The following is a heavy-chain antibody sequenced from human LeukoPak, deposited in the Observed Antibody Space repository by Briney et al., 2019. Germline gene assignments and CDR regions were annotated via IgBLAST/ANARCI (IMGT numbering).Heavy chain of an antibody. CDR3: AGTDYYGSGSYYGFDY. V-gene: IGHV4-38-2*02. D-gene: IGHD3-10*01. J-gene: IGHJ4*02. CDR1: GYSISSGYY. CDR2: IYHSGRT. Sequence: PSETLSLTCTVSGYSISSGYYWGWIRQPPGKGLEWIGSIYHSGRTFYNPSLKSRVTISVDTSKNQFSLKLSSVTAADTAVYYCAGTDYYGSGSYYGFDYWGQGTLVTVSS.